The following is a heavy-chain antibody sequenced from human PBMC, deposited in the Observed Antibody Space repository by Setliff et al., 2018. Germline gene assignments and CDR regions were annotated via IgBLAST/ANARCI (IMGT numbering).Heavy chain of an antibody. CDR2: INPHSDDT. Sequence: ASVKVSCKASGYIFTNYHIHWVRQAPGQGLEWMGWINPHSDDTHYAQNFQGRVTMTTDTSTSTGYMELRSLRYDDTAVYYCARAPRLEWILPTFDYWGQGTPVTVSS. V-gene: IGHV1-2*02. J-gene: IGHJ4*02. D-gene: IGHD3-3*01. CDR3: ARAPRLEWILPTFDY. CDR1: GYIFTNYH.